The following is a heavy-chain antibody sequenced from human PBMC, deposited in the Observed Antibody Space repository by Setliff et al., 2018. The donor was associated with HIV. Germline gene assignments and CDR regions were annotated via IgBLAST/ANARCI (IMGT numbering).Heavy chain of an antibody. CDR3: ARVGASGVPSTMDYYYYMDV. CDR2: IYASGST. V-gene: IGHV4-4*07. J-gene: IGHJ6*03. D-gene: IGHD3-10*01. Sequence: PSETLSLTCTVSGASFSSYHWSWIRHRAGKGLEWIGHIYASGSTKYNPSLESRVTMSVDTSRTQFSLKLRSVTAADTAVYYCARVGASGVPSTMDYYYYMDVWGKGTTVTVSS. CDR1: GASFSSYH.